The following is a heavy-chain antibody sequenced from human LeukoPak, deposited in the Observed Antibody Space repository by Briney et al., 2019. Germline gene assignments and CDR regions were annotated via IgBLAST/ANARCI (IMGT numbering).Heavy chain of an antibody. Sequence: PSETLSLTCTVSGGSISSYYWSWIRQPPGKGLEWIGYIYYSGSTNYNPSLKSRVTISVDTSKNQFSLKLSSVTAADTAVYYCARLYCSSTSCYNRRTYYYYYYMDVWGKGTTVTVSS. CDR1: GGSISSYY. CDR2: IYYSGST. CDR3: ARLYCSSTSCYNRRTYYYYYYMDV. V-gene: IGHV4-59*12. J-gene: IGHJ6*03. D-gene: IGHD2-2*02.